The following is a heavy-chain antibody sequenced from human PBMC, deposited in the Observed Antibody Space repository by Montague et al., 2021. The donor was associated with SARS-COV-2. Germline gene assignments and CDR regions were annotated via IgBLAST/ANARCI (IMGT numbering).Heavy chain of an antibody. CDR3: AKDREMDYSADY. CDR1: VFIFRHYA. D-gene: IGHD5-24*01. CDR2: ISTSGDYT. V-gene: IGHV3-23*01. Sequence: SVRLSCAASVFIFRHYAMSWVRQAPGKGLEWVSGISTSGDYTYYSDSLKGRFTISRDNSRNTLYLQMNSLRAEDTAIYYCAKDREMDYSADYWGQGTLVTVSS. J-gene: IGHJ4*02.